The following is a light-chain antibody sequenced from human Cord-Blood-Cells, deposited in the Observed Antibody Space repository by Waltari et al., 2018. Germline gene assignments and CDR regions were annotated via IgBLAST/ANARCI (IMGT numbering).Light chain of an antibody. CDR2: AAS. Sequence: DIQMTQSPSSLSASVGDRVTITCRASQIISSYLNLYQKQPGKAPKLLIYAASSLQSGVPSSFSGSGSGIDFTLTISTLQPEDFATYYCQQSYSTPWTFGQGTKVEIK. V-gene: IGKV1-39*01. CDR3: QQSYSTPWT. CDR1: QIISSY. J-gene: IGKJ1*01.